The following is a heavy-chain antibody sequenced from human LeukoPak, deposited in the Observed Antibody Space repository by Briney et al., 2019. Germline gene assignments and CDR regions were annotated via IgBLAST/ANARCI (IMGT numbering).Heavy chain of an antibody. V-gene: IGHV3-23*01. CDR2: ISGSGGST. D-gene: IGHD4-11*01. CDR1: GFTFSSYA. CDR3: AKGPNESSNYLFEY. J-gene: IGHJ4*02. Sequence: GGSLRLSCAASGFTFSSYAMSWVRQAPGKGLEWVSTISGSGGSTSYADSVKGRFTISRDNSKNTLYLQMNSLGAEDTALYYCAKGPNESSNYLFEYWGQGTLVTVSS.